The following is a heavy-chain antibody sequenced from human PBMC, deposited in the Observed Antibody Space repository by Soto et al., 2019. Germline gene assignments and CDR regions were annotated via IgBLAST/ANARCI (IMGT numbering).Heavy chain of an antibody. CDR2: ISYDGSNK. CDR3: AKDRAGTTDYYYGMDA. Sequence: VVSLILSCASSVFTFISYFIHWFLQAPGNWLEWVAVISYDGSNKYYADSVKGRFTISRDNSKNTLYLQMNSLRAEDTAVYYCAKDRAGTTDYYYGMDAWGKGNTVTVSS. D-gene: IGHD1-1*01. V-gene: IGHV3-30*18. J-gene: IGHJ6*04. CDR1: VFTFISYF.